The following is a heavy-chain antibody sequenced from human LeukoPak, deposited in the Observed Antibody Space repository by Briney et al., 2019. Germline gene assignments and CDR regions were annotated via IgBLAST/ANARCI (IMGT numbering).Heavy chain of an antibody. Sequence: GGSLRLSCAASGFTFSNYGMGWVRQAPGKGLEWVSAVTGTGGSTYYADSVKGRFTISRVNSKNTLYLQMNSLRGEDTAIYYCAKNGYSSGWYPENWGQGTLVTVSS. CDR2: VTGTGGST. CDR3: AKNGYSSGWYPEN. CDR1: GFTFSNYG. J-gene: IGHJ4*02. D-gene: IGHD6-19*01. V-gene: IGHV3-23*01.